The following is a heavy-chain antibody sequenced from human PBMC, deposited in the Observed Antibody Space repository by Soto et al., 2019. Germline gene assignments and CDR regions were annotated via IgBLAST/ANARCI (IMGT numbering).Heavy chain of an antibody. J-gene: IGHJ4*02. CDR1: GFTFSSYG. Sequence: QVQLVESGGGVVQPGRSLRLSCAASGFTFSSYGMHWVRQAPGKGLEWVAVIWYDGSNKYYADSVKGRFTISRDNFKNPLDLQMNSLGAGDPAVYYCARGTGPSDYWGQGTLVTVSS. CDR3: ARGTGPSDY. D-gene: IGHD1-1*01. V-gene: IGHV3-33*01. CDR2: IWYDGSNK.